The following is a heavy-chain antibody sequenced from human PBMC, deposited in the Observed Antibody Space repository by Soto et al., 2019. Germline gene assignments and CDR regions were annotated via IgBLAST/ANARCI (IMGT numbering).Heavy chain of an antibody. CDR3: ARGMVRGVIITPPDV. CDR2: ISYDGSNK. D-gene: IGHD3-10*01. J-gene: IGHJ6*02. V-gene: IGHV3-30-3*01. Sequence: VQLVESGGGVVQPGRSLRLSCAASGFTFSSYAMHWVRQAPGKGLEWVAVISYDGSNKYYADSVKGRFTISRDNSKNTLYLQMNSLRAEDTAVYYCARGMVRGVIITPPDVWGQGTTVTVSS. CDR1: GFTFSSYA.